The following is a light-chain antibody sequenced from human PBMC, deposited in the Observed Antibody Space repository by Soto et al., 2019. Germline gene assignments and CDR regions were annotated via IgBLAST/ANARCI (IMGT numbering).Light chain of an antibody. CDR3: SSYTSSNTDV. V-gene: IGLV2-14*01. CDR2: EVS. CDR1: SSDIGSYNF. Sequence: QSALTQPASVSGSPGQSITISCPGTSSDIGSYNFVSWYRHHPGKAPKLMIFEVSNRPLGVSNRFSGSKSGNTASLTISGLRAEDEADYYCSSYTSSNTDVFGTGTKVTVL. J-gene: IGLJ1*01.